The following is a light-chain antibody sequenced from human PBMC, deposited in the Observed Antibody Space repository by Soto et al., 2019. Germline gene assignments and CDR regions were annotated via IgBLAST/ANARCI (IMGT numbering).Light chain of an antibody. J-gene: IGLJ3*02. V-gene: IGLV2-14*01. CDR1: SSDVGGYNY. CDR3: SSYTSSSTLWV. CDR2: DVS. Sequence: QSALTQPASVSGSPGQSITISCTGTSSDVGGYNYVSWYQQHPGKAPKLMIYDVSNRPSGVSNRFSGSKSGNTASLTISGXXXXXXXXYYCSSYTSSSTLWVFGGGTKVTVL.